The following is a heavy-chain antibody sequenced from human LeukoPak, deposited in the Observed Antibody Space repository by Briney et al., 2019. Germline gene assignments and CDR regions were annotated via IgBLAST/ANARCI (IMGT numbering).Heavy chain of an antibody. J-gene: IGHJ2*01. CDR3: ARDMRPLPERYFDL. CDR2: ITNNGRAI. CDR1: GFTFSSYA. Sequence: HGGSLRLSCSASGFTFSSYAMHWVRQAPGRGLEWVSFITNNGRAIYYAGSVKGRFTISRDDAKNSLYLQMNTLRADDTAIYYCARDMRPLPERYFDLWGRGTLVTVSS. V-gene: IGHV3-48*03. D-gene: IGHD1-14*01.